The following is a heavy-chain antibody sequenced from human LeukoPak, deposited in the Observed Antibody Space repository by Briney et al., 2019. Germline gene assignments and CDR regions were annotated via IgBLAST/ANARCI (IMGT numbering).Heavy chain of an antibody. Sequence: GGSLRLYCAASGFTFSSYSMKWVRQAPGKGLEWVSAISGSGGSTYYADSVKGRFTISRDNSKNTLYLQMNSLRAEDTAVYYCAKGGQRLYYGSGSYLGYWGQGTLVTVSS. V-gene: IGHV3-23*01. CDR1: GFTFSSYS. CDR2: ISGSGGST. D-gene: IGHD3-10*01. CDR3: AKGGQRLYYGSGSYLGY. J-gene: IGHJ4*02.